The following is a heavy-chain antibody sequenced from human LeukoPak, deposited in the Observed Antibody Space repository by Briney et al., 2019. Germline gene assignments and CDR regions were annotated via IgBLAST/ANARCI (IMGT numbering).Heavy chain of an antibody. CDR3: ARESYYDSSGYYPLDY. D-gene: IGHD3-22*01. CDR2: ISSSSSYI. CDR1: GFTFSSYS. Sequence: GGSLRLSCAASGFTFSSYSMTWVRQAPGKGLEWVSSISSSSSYIYYADSVKGRFTISRDNAKNSLYLQMNSLRAEDTAVYYCARESYYDSSGYYPLDYWGQGTLVTVSS. V-gene: IGHV3-21*01. J-gene: IGHJ4*02.